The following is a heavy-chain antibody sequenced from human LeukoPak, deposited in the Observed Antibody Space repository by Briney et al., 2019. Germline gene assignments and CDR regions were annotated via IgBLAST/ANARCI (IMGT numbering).Heavy chain of an antibody. J-gene: IGHJ4*02. CDR2: INPNSGGT. CDR1: GYTFTGYY. D-gene: IGHD3-22*01. CDR3: ARGCYYDSSGYYFNRYFDY. Sequence: GASVKVSCKASGYTFTGYYMHWVRQAPGQGLEWMGWINPNSGGTNYAQKFQGRVTMTRDTSISTAYMELSRLRSDDTAVYYCARGCYYDSSGYYFNRYFDYWGQGTLLTVSS. V-gene: IGHV1-2*02.